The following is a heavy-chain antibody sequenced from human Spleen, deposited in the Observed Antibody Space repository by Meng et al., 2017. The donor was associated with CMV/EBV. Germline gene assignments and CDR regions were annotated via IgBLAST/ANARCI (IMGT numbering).Heavy chain of an antibody. D-gene: IGHD4-17*01. CDR3: ARIPTTVSST. CDR1: GYPFTAYY. J-gene: IGHJ5*02. V-gene: IGHV1-2*02. Sequence: VSCQASGYPFTAYYIHWIRQAPGRGLEWMGWINPYSGDTNYAQSFQDRFTMTRDTSINTAYLKLSRLRSDDTAVFYCARIPTTVSSTWGQGTLVTVSS. CDR2: INPYSGDT.